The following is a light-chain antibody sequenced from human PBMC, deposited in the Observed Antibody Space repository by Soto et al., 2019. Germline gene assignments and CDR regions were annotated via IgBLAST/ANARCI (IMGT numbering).Light chain of an antibody. CDR2: GAS. J-gene: IGKJ1*01. CDR3: QQYGTSFWT. Sequence: DIVLTHSPGTLSLSPGERDTLSCRTSQSVSSNYLAWYQQKPGQAPRLLIYGASTRATGIPDRFSGSGSGADFTLTISRLETEDFAVYYCQQYGTSFWTFGQGTKVDIK. CDR1: QSVSSNY. V-gene: IGKV3-20*01.